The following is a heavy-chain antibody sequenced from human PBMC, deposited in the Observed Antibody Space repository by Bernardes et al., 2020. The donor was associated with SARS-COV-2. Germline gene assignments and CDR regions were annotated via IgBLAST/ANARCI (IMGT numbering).Heavy chain of an antibody. CDR2: SYHTGIT. D-gene: IGHD4-17*01. CDR3: ARVGDSVTTVFDL. J-gene: IGHJ4*03. V-gene: IGHV4-4*02. CDR1: GGSISTTNW. Sequence: SESLYLTCDVSGGSISTTNWWSWVLQPPGTGREWLGESYHTGITNYNSFLGGRVSLSVDKSKNQFSLELNSVTAEDAAVYYCARVGDSVTTVFDLWGHGTLVTVSS.